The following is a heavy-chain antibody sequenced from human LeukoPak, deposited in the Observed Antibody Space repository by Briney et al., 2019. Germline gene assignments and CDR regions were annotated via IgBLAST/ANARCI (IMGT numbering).Heavy chain of an antibody. CDR3: VRSTTVATFNWFDL. CDR2: IYPGDSDT. D-gene: IGHD4-23*01. CDR1: GYSFTNYW. Sequence: GESLKISCKGSGYSFTNYWIGWVRQMLGKGLEWMGIIYPGDSDTRYSPSFQGQVTISADKSINTAYLQWSSLRASDTAIYYCVRSTTVATFNWFDLWGQGTQVTVSS. J-gene: IGHJ5*02. V-gene: IGHV5-51*01.